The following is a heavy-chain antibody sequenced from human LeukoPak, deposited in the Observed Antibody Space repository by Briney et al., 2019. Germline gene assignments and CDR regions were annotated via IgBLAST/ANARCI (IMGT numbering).Heavy chain of an antibody. J-gene: IGHJ4*02. V-gene: IGHV3-23*01. CDR1: GFTFSSYA. D-gene: IGHD2-15*01. Sequence: PGGSLRLSCAASGFTFSSYAMSWVRQAPGKGLEWVSAISGSGGSTYYADSVKGRFTISRENSKNTVYLQMNSLRAEDTAVYYCAKGPSKLGYCSGGSCYSGDYWGQGTLVTVSS. CDR2: ISGSGGST. CDR3: AKGPSKLGYCSGGSCYSGDY.